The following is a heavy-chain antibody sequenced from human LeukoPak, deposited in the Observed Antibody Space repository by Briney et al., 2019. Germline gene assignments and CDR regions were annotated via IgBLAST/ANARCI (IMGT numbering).Heavy chain of an antibody. J-gene: IGHJ6*03. V-gene: IGHV1-69*05. CDR1: GGTFSSYA. CDR2: IIPIFGTA. Sequence: ASVEVSCKASGGTFSSYAISWVRQAPGQGLEWMGGIIPIFGTANYAQKFQGRVTITTDESTSTAYMELSSLRSEDTAVYYCARDHRGAVASYYYYYMDVWGKGTTVTVSS. CDR3: ARDHRGAVASYYYYYMDV. D-gene: IGHD6-19*01.